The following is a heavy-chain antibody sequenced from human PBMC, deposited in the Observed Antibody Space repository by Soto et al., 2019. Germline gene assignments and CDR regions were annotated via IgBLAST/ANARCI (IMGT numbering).Heavy chain of an antibody. J-gene: IGHJ4*02. D-gene: IGHD3-10*01. CDR3: TRGPRPSSVGTGAF. Sequence: PGGSMRLASTACGLTVSMYWMHWVRQVPGKGPEWVSRISDDGSRADYADSVKGRFTISRDNAKNTLYLEMHVLRADDTAVYYCTRGPRPSSVGTGAFWGQGTPVTVSS. CDR2: ISDDGSRA. V-gene: IGHV3-74*01. CDR1: GLTVSMYW.